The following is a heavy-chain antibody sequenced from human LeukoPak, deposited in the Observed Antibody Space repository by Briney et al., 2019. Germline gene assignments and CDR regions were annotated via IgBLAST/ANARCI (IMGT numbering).Heavy chain of an antibody. CDR1: GGSFSGYY. CDR3: ARSRRVRYFDWLLYDY. CDR2: INHSGST. D-gene: IGHD3-9*01. J-gene: IGHJ4*02. V-gene: IGHV4-34*01. Sequence: SETLSLTCAVDGGSFSGYYWSWIRQPPGKGLEWIGEINHSGSTNYNPSLKSRVTISVDTSKNQFSLKLSSVTAVDTAVYYCARSRRVRYFDWLLYDYWGQGTLVTVSS.